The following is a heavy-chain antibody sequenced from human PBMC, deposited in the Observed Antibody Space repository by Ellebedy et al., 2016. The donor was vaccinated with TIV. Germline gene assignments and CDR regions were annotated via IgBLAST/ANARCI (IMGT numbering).Heavy chain of an antibody. V-gene: IGHV5-51*01. CDR3: ASHIRREVAGTSDAFDI. D-gene: IGHD6-19*01. J-gene: IGHJ3*02. Sequence: GESLKISCKGSGYSFTSYWVGWVRQLPGKGLEWMGIIYPGDSDTKYSPSFQGQVTFSADKSISTAYLQWSSLKASDTAMYYCASHIRREVAGTSDAFDIWGQGTMVTVSS. CDR2: IYPGDSDT. CDR1: GYSFTSYW.